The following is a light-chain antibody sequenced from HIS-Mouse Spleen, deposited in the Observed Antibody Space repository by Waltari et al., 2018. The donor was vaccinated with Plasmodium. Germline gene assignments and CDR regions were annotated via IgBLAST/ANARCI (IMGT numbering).Light chain of an antibody. Sequence: SYVLTQQPSVSVAPGQTARLTCGGNNLGSQRVHWYQQKPGQAPVLVVEDDSDRPSGIPERFSGSNSGNTATLTISRVEAGDEANYYCQVWDSSSDHPVFGGGTKLTVL. J-gene: IGLJ2*01. CDR1: NLGSQR. CDR2: DDS. CDR3: QVWDSSSDHPV. V-gene: IGLV3-21*02.